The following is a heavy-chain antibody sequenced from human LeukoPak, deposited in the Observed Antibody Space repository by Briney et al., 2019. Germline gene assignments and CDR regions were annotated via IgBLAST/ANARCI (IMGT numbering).Heavy chain of an antibody. CDR3: AKGNWRYFDY. D-gene: IGHD1-1*01. J-gene: IGHJ4*02. V-gene: IGHV3-23*01. CDR1: GFTFSTYV. CDR2: ISGSGGST. Sequence: GGSLRLSCAASGFTFSTYVMSWVRQAPGKGLEWVSAISGSGGSTYYADSVKGRFTISRDNSKNTLYLRMNSLGADDTAVYYCAKGNWRYFDYWGQGTLVTVSS.